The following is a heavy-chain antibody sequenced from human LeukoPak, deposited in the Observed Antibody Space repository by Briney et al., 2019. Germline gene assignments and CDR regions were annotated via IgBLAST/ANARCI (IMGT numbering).Heavy chain of an antibody. D-gene: IGHD3-3*01. J-gene: IGHJ4*02. CDR3: AKENDFVY. CDR2: ISSDGTNK. CDR1: GFTFSNYD. V-gene: IGHV3-30*18. Sequence: GWSLRLSCAASGFTFSNYDMHWVRQAPGKGLEWVAVISSDGTNKYYADSVKGRFTISRDNSKSTLYLQMNSLRAEDTAVYYCAKENDFVYWGQGTLVTVSS.